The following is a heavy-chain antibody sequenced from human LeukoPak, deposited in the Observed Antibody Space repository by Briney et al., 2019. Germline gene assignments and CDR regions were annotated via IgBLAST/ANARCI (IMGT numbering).Heavy chain of an antibody. V-gene: IGHV3-23*01. J-gene: IGHJ4*02. Sequence: PGGSLRLSCAASGYPFSSSAISSVRQAPGKGLEWVSAIGGTGASTYYADSVKRRFTISRDDSKNTLFLQMNSLRAEDTATYHCAKGGGYWGQGTLVTVSS. CDR1: GYPFSSSA. D-gene: IGHD3-10*01. CDR2: IGGTGAST. CDR3: AKGGGY.